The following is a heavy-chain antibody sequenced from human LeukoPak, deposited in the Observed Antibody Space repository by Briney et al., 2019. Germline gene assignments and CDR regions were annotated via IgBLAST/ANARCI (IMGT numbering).Heavy chain of an antibody. CDR3: ARPGYCTSTTCWDLDY. CDR2: VYPGDANT. CDR1: GYSICSYY. D-gene: IGHD2-2*01. Sequence: LGESLKISCQVSGYSICSYYIGWVRQMARKVLEWMGIVYPGDANTRYSPSFQGQVTISVDKSISTAYLQWSSLKASDTAMYYCARPGYCTSTTCWDLDYWGQGTLVTVSP. J-gene: IGHJ4*02. V-gene: IGHV5-51*01.